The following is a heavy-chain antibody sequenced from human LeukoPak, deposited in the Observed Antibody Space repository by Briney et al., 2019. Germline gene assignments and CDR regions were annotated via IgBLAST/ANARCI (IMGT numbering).Heavy chain of an antibody. D-gene: IGHD4-17*01. V-gene: IGHV3-7*01. CDR3: ARGDFSDYGDYVDAFDV. Sequence: GSLRLSCAASGFTFNNYCMSWVRQAPGKGLQWVANIKQDGSQKFYVDSVKGRFTISRDNTKNSLYLQMNSLRAEDTAMYYCARGDFSDYGDYVDAFDVWGQGTMVTVSS. CDR1: GFTFNNYC. CDR2: IKQDGSQK. J-gene: IGHJ3*01.